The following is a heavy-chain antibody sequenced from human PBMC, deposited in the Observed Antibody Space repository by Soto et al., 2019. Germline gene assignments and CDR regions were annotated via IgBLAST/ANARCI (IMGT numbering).Heavy chain of an antibody. D-gene: IGHD3-10*01. CDR2: IGTAGDT. CDR3: ARGVGIVLGSGMDV. J-gene: IGHJ6*02. V-gene: IGHV3-13*01. CDR1: GFTFSSYD. Sequence: GGSLRLSCAASGFTFSSYDMHWVRQATGKGLEWVSAIGTAGDTYYPGSVKGRFTISRENAKNSLYLQMNSLRAGDTAVYYCARGVGIVLGSGMDVWGQGTTVTVSS.